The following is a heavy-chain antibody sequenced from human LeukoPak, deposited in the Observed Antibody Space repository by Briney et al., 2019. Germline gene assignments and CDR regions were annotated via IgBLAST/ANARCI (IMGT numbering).Heavy chain of an antibody. J-gene: IGHJ3*02. Sequence: ASVKVSCKASGYTFTSYYMHWVRQAPGQGLEWMGIINPSGGSTSYAQKFQGRVTMTRDTSISTAYMELSRLRSDDTAVYYCARDCSSTSCHHDAFDIWGQGTMVTVSS. D-gene: IGHD2-2*01. CDR1: GYTFTSYY. CDR3: ARDCSSTSCHHDAFDI. CDR2: INPSGGST. V-gene: IGHV1-46*01.